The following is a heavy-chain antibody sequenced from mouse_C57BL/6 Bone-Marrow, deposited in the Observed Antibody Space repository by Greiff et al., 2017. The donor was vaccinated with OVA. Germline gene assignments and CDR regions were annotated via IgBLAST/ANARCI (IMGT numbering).Heavy chain of an antibody. Sequence: DVHLVESGGGLVKPGGSLKLSCAASGFTFSSYTMSWVRQTPEKRLEWVATISGGGGNTYYPDSVKGRFTISRDNAKNTLYLQMSSLRSEDTALYYCARPRGNYFDYWGQGTTLTVSS. CDR3: ARPRGNYFDY. CDR1: GFTFSSYT. CDR2: ISGGGGNT. V-gene: IGHV5-9*01. J-gene: IGHJ2*01.